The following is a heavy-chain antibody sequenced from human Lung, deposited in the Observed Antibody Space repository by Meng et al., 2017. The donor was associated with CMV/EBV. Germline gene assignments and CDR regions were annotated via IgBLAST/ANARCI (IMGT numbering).Heavy chain of an antibody. D-gene: IGHD6-13*01. CDR3: ARDRGYANSGYEADY. CDR1: GYPFTIYY. V-gene: IGHV1-46*01. Sequence: SVKVSXKASGYPFTIYYMHWVRQAPGQGLEWMGIINPSAGGTSYAQKFRGRLTMTRDTSTSTVYMELSSLRSEDTAVYYCARDRGYANSGYEADYWGEGXLVTVSS. J-gene: IGHJ4*02. CDR2: INPSAGGT.